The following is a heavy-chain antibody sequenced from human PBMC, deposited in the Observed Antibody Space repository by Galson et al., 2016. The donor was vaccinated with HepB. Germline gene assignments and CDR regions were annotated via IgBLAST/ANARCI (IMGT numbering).Heavy chain of an antibody. V-gene: IGHV3-74*01. Sequence: SLRLSCAASGFFFGSYRMYWVRQAPGKGLVWVSRISSDGSRTTYADSVKGRFTISRDNAKNTLYLQMNSLRADDTAVYFCARWDDYLYFDYWGQGALVTVSS. CDR2: ISSDGSRT. J-gene: IGHJ4*02. CDR3: ARWDDYLYFDY. CDR1: GFFFGSYR. D-gene: IGHD2/OR15-2a*01.